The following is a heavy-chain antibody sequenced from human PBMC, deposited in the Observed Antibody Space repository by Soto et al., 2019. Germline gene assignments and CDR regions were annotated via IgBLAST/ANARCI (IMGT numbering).Heavy chain of an antibody. CDR3: TREGYDRADY. Sequence: QVQLQESGPGLVKPSETLSLTCTVPGFSISSGFHWGWIRQPPGKGLEWIASIYHSGSAYYNPSLESRVTISVDPSKNQFSLKLTSVTAADTAMYYCTREGYDRADYWGQGTLITVSS. D-gene: IGHD3-10*02. CDR1: GFSISSGFH. CDR2: IYHSGSA. V-gene: IGHV4-38-2*02. J-gene: IGHJ4*02.